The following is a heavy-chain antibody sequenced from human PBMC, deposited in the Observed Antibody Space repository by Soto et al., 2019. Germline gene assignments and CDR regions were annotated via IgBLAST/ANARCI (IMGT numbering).Heavy chain of an antibody. CDR2: ISYDGSHK. D-gene: IGHD2-15*01. J-gene: IGHJ6*02. CDR3: ARDYSYQRAMDV. V-gene: IGHV3-30-3*01. CDR1: GFKFSNFA. Sequence: SLRSSCAASGFKFSNFAMYWVRQAPGKGLEWVTVISYDGSHKYYADSVKGRFTISRDNSKNTLYLQMNNLRAEYSAVYFCARDYSYQRAMDVWGQGTTVTVSS.